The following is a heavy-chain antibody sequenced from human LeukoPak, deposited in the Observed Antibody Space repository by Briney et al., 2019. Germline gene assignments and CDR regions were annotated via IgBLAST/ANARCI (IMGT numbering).Heavy chain of an antibody. V-gene: IGHV4-34*01. CDR2: INHSGST. J-gene: IGHJ3*02. D-gene: IGHD3-9*01. Sequence: SETLSLTCAVYGGSFSGYYWSWIRQPPGKGLEWIGEINHSGSTNYNPSLKSRVTISVDTSKNQFSLKLSSVTAADTAVYYCARGILTGPIYAFDIWGQGTMVTVSS. CDR1: GGSFSGYY. CDR3: ARGILTGPIYAFDI.